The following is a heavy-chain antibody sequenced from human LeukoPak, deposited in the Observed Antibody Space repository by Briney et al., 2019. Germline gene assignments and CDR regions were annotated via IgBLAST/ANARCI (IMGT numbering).Heavy chain of an antibody. CDR2: ISSSIYT. Sequence: GGSLRLSCAASGFALSDYYMSWIRQAPGKGLEWVSYISSSIYTNYADSVKGRFTISRDNAKNSLYLQMNSLRAEDTAVYYCFSDSSGYHTHDYWGQGTLVTVSS. J-gene: IGHJ4*02. CDR1: GFALSDYY. V-gene: IGHV3-11*06. D-gene: IGHD3-22*01. CDR3: FSDSSGYHTHDY.